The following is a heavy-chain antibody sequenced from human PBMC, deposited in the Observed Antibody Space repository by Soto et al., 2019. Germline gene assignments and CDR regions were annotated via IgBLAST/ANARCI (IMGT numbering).Heavy chain of an antibody. CDR1: GGSISSGPYS. V-gene: IGHV4-39*01. D-gene: IGHD2-2*01. CDR3: ARLGGYCSSTSCYGYYGMDV. J-gene: IGHJ6*02. Sequence: QLQLQESGPGLVKPSETLSLTCTVSGGSISSGPYSWGWIRQPPGEGLEWIGTFYYSESTYYNPSLESQVTISVDPSKNQFSLKVSSVTVADTAVYYCARLGGYCSSTSCYGYYGMDVWGQGTTVTVSS. CDR2: FYYSEST.